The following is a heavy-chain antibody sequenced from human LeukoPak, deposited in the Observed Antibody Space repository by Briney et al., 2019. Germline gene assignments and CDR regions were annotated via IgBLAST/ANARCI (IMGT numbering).Heavy chain of an antibody. D-gene: IGHD3-22*01. Sequence: GGSLRLSCAASGFTFSSYAMTWVRQAPGKGLEWVSYISSSGSTIYYADSVKGRFTISRDNAKNSLFLQMNSLRAEDTAVYYCARVRYDSSGYYFFDYRGQGTLVTVSS. CDR1: GFTFSSYA. V-gene: IGHV3-48*03. CDR2: ISSSGSTI. CDR3: ARVRYDSSGYYFFDY. J-gene: IGHJ4*02.